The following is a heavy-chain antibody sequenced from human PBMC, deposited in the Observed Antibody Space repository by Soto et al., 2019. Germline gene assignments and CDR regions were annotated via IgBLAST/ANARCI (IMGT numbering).Heavy chain of an antibody. CDR3: AIHRLRYSLNWFDP. CDR2: IIPIFGTA. V-gene: IGHV1-69*12. CDR1: GGTFSSYA. J-gene: IGHJ5*02. Sequence: QVQLVQSGAEVKKPGSSVKVSCKASGGTFSSYAISWVRQAPGQELEWMGGIIPIFGTANYAQKFQGRVTITADESTSTAYMERSRLRSEDTAVYYCAIHRLRYSLNWFDPWGQGTLVTVSS. D-gene: IGHD4-17*01.